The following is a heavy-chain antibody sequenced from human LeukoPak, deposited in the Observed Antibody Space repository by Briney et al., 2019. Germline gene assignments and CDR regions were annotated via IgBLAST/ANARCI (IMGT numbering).Heavy chain of an antibody. J-gene: IGHJ6*03. CDR1: GGSISSGDYY. CDR3: ASYEYYDFWSGYQDYYYMDV. V-gene: IGHV4-30-4*08. D-gene: IGHD3-3*01. Sequence: SETLYLTCTVSGGSISSGDYYWSWIRQPPGKGLEWIGYIYYSGSTYYNPSLKSRVTISVDTSKNQFSLKLSSVTAADTAVYYCASYEYYDFWSGYQDYYYMDVWGKGTTVTVSS. CDR2: IYYSGST.